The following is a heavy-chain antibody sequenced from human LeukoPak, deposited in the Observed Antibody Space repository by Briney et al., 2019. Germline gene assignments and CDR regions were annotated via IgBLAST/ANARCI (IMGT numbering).Heavy chain of an antibody. CDR1: GGSISSGSYY. Sequence: SQTLSLTCTVSGGSISSGSYYWSWIRQPAGKGLEWIGRIYTSGSTNYNPSLKSRVTISVDTSKNQFSLKLSSVTAADTAVYYCARARYYDSSGYYSNDAFDIWGRGTMVTVSS. D-gene: IGHD3-22*01. CDR3: ARARYYDSSGYYSNDAFDI. J-gene: IGHJ3*02. V-gene: IGHV4-61*02. CDR2: IYTSGST.